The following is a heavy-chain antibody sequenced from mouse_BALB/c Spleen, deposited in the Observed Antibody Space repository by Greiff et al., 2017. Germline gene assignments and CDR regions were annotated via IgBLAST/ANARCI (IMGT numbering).Heavy chain of an antibody. J-gene: IGHJ4*01. Sequence: EVKLMESGGGLVQPGGSRKLSCAASGFTFSSFGMHWVRQAPEKGLEWVAYISSGSSTIYYADTVKGRFTISRDNPKNTLFLQMTSLRSEDTAMYYCARSTGSRAMDYWGQGTSVTVSS. CDR1: GFTFSSFG. CDR3: ARSTGSRAMDY. V-gene: IGHV5-17*02. D-gene: IGHD2-1*01. CDR2: ISSGSSTI.